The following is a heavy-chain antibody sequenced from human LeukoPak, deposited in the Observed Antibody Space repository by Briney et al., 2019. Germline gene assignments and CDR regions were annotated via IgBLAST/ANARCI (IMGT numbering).Heavy chain of an antibody. V-gene: IGHV3-11*01. D-gene: IGHD3-22*01. CDR1: GFTFSDYY. Sequence: GGSLRLSCAASGFTFSDYYMSWIRRAPGKGLEWVSYISSSGSTIYYADSVKGRFTISRDNAKNSLYLQMNSLRAEDTAVYYCARTGDSSGYYYGGDAFDIWGQGTMVTVSS. CDR2: ISSSGSTI. J-gene: IGHJ3*02. CDR3: ARTGDSSGYYYGGDAFDI.